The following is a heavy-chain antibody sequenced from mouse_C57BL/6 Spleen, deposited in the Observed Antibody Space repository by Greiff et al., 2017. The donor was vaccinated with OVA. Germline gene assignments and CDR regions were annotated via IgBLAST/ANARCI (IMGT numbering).Heavy chain of an antibody. V-gene: IGHV5-6*01. CDR1: GFTFSSYG. CDR3: ARQDSSGYYFDY. J-gene: IGHJ2*01. Sequence: EVQGVESGGDLVKPGGSLKLSCAASGFTFSSYGMSWVRQTPDKRLEWVATISSGGSYTYYPDSVKGRFTISRDNAKNTLYLQMSSLKSEDTAMYYCARQDSSGYYFDYWGQGTTLTVSS. D-gene: IGHD3-2*02. CDR2: ISSGGSYT.